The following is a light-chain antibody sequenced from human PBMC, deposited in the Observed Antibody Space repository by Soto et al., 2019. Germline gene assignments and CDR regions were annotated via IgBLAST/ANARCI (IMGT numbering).Light chain of an antibody. Sequence: DIQMTQSPSTLSASVGDRVSITCRASQNIKTWLAWYQQKPGKAPKLLIYKTSLLESGVPSRFRGSGSGTEFTLTITGLQPDDYATYFCQQYETYPVYSFGQGTKVEI. CDR3: QQYETYPVYS. CDR1: QNIKTW. J-gene: IGKJ2*03. V-gene: IGKV1-5*03. CDR2: KTS.